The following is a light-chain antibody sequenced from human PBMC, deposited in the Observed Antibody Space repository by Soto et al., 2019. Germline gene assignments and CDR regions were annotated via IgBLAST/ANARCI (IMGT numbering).Light chain of an antibody. CDR2: GIS. J-gene: IGKJ2*01. CDR1: QSVSNSY. Sequence: ESVLTQSPGTLSLSPGERATLSCRVSQSVSNSYFAWYQQKPGQAPRLLIYGISSRATGIPDRFSGSGSGTDFTLTISRLEPEDFVVYDCQQYSTLPHTFGQGTKLEVK. CDR3: QQYSTLPHT. V-gene: IGKV3-20*01.